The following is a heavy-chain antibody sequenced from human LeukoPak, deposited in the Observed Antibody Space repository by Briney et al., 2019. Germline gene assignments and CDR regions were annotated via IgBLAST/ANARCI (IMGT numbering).Heavy chain of an antibody. J-gene: IGHJ6*03. CDR2: IKSKTDGGTT. CDR1: GFTFSNAW. Sequence: GGSLRLSCAASGFTFSNAWMSWVRQAPGKALEWVGRIKSKTDGGTTDYAAPVKGRFTISRDDSKNTLYLQMNSLKTEDTAVYYCTTGPYDFWSGYYTMEIYYYYMDVWGKGTTVTVSS. D-gene: IGHD3-3*01. CDR3: TTGPYDFWSGYYTMEIYYYYMDV. V-gene: IGHV3-15*01.